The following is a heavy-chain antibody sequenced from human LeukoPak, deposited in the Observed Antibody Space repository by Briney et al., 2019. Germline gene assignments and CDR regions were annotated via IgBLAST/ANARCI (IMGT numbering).Heavy chain of an antibody. Sequence: GASVKVSCKASGYTVTGYYMHWVRQAPGQGLEWMGWINPNSGGTNYAQKFQGRVTMTRDTSISTAYMELSRLRSDDTAVYYCARGYYYGSGSYSAVDYWGQGTLVTVSS. V-gene: IGHV1-2*02. CDR1: GYTVTGYY. J-gene: IGHJ4*02. CDR2: INPNSGGT. CDR3: ARGYYYGSGSYSAVDY. D-gene: IGHD3-10*01.